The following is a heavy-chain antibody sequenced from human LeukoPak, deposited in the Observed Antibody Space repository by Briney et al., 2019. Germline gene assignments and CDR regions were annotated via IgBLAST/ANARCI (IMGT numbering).Heavy chain of an antibody. D-gene: IGHD3-10*01. J-gene: IGHJ4*02. CDR3: ARQVQLLWFGELLPQEFDY. CDR2: IKQDGSEK. CDR1: GFTFSSYW. Sequence: GGSLRLSCAASGFTFSSYWMSWVRQAPGKGLEWVANIKQDGSEKYYVDSVKGRFTISRDNAKNSLYLQMNSLRAEDTAVYYCARQVQLLWFGELLPQEFDYWGQGTLVTVSS. V-gene: IGHV3-7*01.